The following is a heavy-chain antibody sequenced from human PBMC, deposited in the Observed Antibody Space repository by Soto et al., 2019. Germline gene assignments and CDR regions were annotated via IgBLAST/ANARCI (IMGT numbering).Heavy chain of an antibody. CDR3: ARDQVAGVAFWSGYSIMDV. D-gene: IGHD3-3*01. V-gene: IGHV3-74*01. J-gene: IGHJ6*03. CDR1: GFTFSSYW. Sequence: GGSLRLSCVASGFTFSSYWMHWVRQAPGKGLVWVSRINSDGSSTSYADSVKGRFTISRDNAKNTLYLQMNSLKAEDTAVYYCARDQVAGVAFWSGYSIMDVWGKGTTVTVSS. CDR2: INSDGSST.